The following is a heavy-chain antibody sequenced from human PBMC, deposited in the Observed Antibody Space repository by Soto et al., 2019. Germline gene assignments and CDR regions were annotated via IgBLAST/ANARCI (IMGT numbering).Heavy chain of an antibody. CDR1: GGTFSSYA. Sequence: ASVKVSCKASGGTFSSYAISWVRQAPGQGLEWMGGIIPIFGTANYAQKFQGRVTITADKSTSTAYMELSSLRSEDTAVYYCARVRGRAYCGGDCYSEYFQHWGQGTLVTVSS. CDR3: ARVRGRAYCGGDCYSEYFQH. J-gene: IGHJ1*01. V-gene: IGHV1-69*06. D-gene: IGHD2-21*02. CDR2: IIPIFGTA.